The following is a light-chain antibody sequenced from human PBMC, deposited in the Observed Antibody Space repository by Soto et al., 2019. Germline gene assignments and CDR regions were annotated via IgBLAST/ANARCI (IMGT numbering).Light chain of an antibody. CDR3: SSYTSSTTLYV. CDR1: SSDVGAYNF. Sequence: QSALTQPASVSGSPGQSITISCTGTSSDVGAYNFVCWYQLHPGKAPKLMIYEVSNRPSGVSNRFSGSKSGNTASLTISGLQTVDEADYYCSSYTSSTTLYVFGTGTKVTVL. J-gene: IGLJ1*01. CDR2: EVS. V-gene: IGLV2-14*01.